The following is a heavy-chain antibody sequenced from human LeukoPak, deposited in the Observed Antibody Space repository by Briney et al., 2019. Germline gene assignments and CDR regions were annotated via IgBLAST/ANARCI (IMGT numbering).Heavy chain of an antibody. D-gene: IGHD2/OR15-2a*01. J-gene: IGHJ4*02. CDR3: ARDPYYTNSFDY. V-gene: IGHV1-2*02. CDR1: GYTFTSYG. CDR2: INPNGGGT. Sequence: GASVKVSCKASGYTFTSYGISWVRQAPGQGLEWMGWINPNGGGTKYAQKFQGRVTVTGDTSINTAYMELSRLKSDDTAVYFCARDPYYTNSFDYWGQGTLVTVSS.